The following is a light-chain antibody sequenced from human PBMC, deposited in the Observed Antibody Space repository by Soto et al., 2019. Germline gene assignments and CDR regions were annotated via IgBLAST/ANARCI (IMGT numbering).Light chain of an antibody. V-gene: IGKV3-15*01. CDR3: QQYNNWPPWT. CDR2: DAS. J-gene: IGKJ1*01. CDR1: QRVSRN. Sequence: EIVMTQSPATLSVSPGERATLSCRASQRVSRNLAWYQQKPGQAPRLLIYDASTRATGIPDRFSGSGSETEFTLTISSLQSEDYAIYYCQQYNNWPPWTFGQGTNVDI.